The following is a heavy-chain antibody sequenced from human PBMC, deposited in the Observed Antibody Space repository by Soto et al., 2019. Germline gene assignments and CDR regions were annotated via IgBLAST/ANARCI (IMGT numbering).Heavy chain of an antibody. J-gene: IGHJ4*02. CDR2: ISSASNYI. D-gene: IGHD5-12*01. CDR1: GFTFSSFT. CDR3: ARGYGALDY. Sequence: EVQLVESGGGLVKPGGSLRLSCAASGFTFSSFTMNWVRQAPGKGLEWVSSISSASNYIYYADSVKGRFTISRDNAKNSLYLKMNRLRAEDTAVYYCARGYGALDYWGQGALATVSS. V-gene: IGHV3-21*01.